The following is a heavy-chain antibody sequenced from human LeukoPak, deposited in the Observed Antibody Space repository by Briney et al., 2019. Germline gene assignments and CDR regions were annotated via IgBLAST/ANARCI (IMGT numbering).Heavy chain of an antibody. J-gene: IGHJ4*02. CDR1: GGSFSGYY. V-gene: IGHV4-34*01. D-gene: IGHD3-22*01. CDR3: ARDLYYYDSSSYYLFDY. Sequence: PSETLSLTCAVYGGSFSGYYWSWIRQPPGKGLEWIGEINHSGSTNYNPSLKSRVTISVDTSKNQFSLKLSSVTAADTAVYYCARDLYYYDSSSYYLFDYWGRGTLVTASS. CDR2: INHSGST.